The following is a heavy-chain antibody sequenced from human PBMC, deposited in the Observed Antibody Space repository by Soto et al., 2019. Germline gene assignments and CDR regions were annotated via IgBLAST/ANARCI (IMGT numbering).Heavy chain of an antibody. CDR3: ARERLGYYYDSSGHYVWYFDL. CDR1: GGTFSSYA. D-gene: IGHD3-22*01. Sequence: QVQLVQSGAEVKKPGSSVKVSCKASGGTFSSYAISWVRQAPGQGLEWMGGIIPIFGTANYAQKFQGRVTITADESTSTAYMELSSLRSEDTAVYYCARERLGYYYDSSGHYVWYFDLWGRGTLVTVSS. CDR2: IIPIFGTA. J-gene: IGHJ2*01. V-gene: IGHV1-69*01.